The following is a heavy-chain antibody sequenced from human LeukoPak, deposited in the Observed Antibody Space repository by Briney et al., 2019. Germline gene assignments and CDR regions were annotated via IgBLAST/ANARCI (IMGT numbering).Heavy chain of an antibody. CDR1: GFTFSSHG. V-gene: IGHV3-23*01. J-gene: IGHJ1*01. D-gene: IGHD3-16*01. CDR3: AKDDDWGRYKH. CDR2: ISPSGGIT. Sequence: GGSLRLSCAAPGFTFSSHGMNWVRQAPGKGLEWVSGISPSGGITYYTDSVKGRFTISRDNSKNTQSLQMNSLRAEDTAVYYCAKDDDWGRYKHWGQGTLVTVSS.